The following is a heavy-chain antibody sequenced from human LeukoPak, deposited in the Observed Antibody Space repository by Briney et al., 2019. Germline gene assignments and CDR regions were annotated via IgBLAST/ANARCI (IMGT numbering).Heavy chain of an antibody. CDR1: GFSFSSYT. J-gene: IGHJ4*02. CDR3: ARDPQGYSSWFDY. Sequence: KPGGSLRLSCAASGFSFSSYTMNWVRQAPGKGLEWVSSIRSSSSYIYYADSLKGRFTISRDNAKNSLYLQMNSLRAEDTAVYYCARDPQGYSSWFDYWGRGTLVTVSS. V-gene: IGHV3-21*01. CDR2: IRSSSSYI. D-gene: IGHD6-13*01.